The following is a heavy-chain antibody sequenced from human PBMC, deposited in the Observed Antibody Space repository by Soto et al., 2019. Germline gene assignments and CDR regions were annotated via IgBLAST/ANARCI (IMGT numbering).Heavy chain of an antibody. CDR3: ARNFDVDPSLDNYYFDL. D-gene: IGHD3-9*01. J-gene: IGHJ2*01. V-gene: IGHV4-4*07. CDR1: GVSITPYF. Sequence: LCLTCTACGVSITPYFWSWIRQPAGEAPECLGHIYASGRTTYNPSLKSRVTMFVSQTQVSLRLTSVTAADTAVYYCARNFDVDPSLDNYYFDLWGRGAMVTVSS. CDR2: IYASGRT.